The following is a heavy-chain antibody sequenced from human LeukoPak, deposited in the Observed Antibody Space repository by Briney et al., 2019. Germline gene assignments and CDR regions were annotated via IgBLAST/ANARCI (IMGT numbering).Heavy chain of an antibody. CDR2: FIVRTTNT. Sequence: PGGSLRLSCAASGLTFINFAMTWGRQAPGEGLEWVSTFIVRTTNTYYADSVKGRFTISRHNSENTRYLQMNSLRAEDTAVYYCAKGMLVATTNFDYWGQGALVTVSS. CDR1: GLTFINFA. D-gene: IGHD5-24*01. CDR3: AKGMLVATTNFDY. V-gene: IGHV3-23*01. J-gene: IGHJ4*02.